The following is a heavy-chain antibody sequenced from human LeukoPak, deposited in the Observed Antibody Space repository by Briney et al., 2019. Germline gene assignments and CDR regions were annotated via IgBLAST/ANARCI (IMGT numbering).Heavy chain of an antibody. CDR3: ARALGTNYGMDV. CDR2: INHSGST. J-gene: IGHJ6*02. Sequence: PSETLSLTCAVYGGSFSGYYWSWNRQPPGKRLEWIGEINHSGSTNYNPSLKSRVTISVDTSKNQFSLKLSSVTAADTAVYYCARALGTNYGMDVWGQGTTVTVSS. V-gene: IGHV4-34*01. D-gene: IGHD3-10*01. CDR1: GGSFSGYY.